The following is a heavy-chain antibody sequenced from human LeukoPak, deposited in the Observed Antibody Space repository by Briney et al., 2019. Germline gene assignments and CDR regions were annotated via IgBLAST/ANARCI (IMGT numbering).Heavy chain of an antibody. Sequence: GGSLRLSCAASGFTFSSYAMSWVRQAPGKGLEWVSAVSGSGGSTYYADSVKGRFTISRDNSKNTLYLQMNSLRAEDTAVYYCAKDRWELPLAPLVWDYWGQGTLVTVSS. V-gene: IGHV3-23*01. J-gene: IGHJ4*02. D-gene: IGHD1-26*01. CDR1: GFTFSSYA. CDR3: AKDRWELPLAPLVWDY. CDR2: VSGSGGST.